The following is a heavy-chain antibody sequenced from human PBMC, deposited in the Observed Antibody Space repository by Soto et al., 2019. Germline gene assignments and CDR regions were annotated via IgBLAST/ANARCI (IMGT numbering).Heavy chain of an antibody. J-gene: IGHJ4*02. D-gene: IGHD3-3*01. CDR2: IYWDDDK. CDR3: AHSSGDGFWSGYYEERLGYFDY. V-gene: IGHV2-5*02. Sequence: SGPTLVNPTQTLTLTCTFSGFSLSTSGVGVGWIRQPPGKALEWLALIYWDDDKRYSPSLKSRLTITKDTSKNQVVLTMTNMDPVDTATYYCAHSSGDGFWSGYYEERLGYFDYWGQGTLVTVSS. CDR1: GFSLSTSGVG.